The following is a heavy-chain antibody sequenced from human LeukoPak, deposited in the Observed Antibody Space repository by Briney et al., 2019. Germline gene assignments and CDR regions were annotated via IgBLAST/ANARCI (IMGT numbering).Heavy chain of an antibody. CDR1: GDSVSSPNSY. D-gene: IGHD5-18*01. CDR2: IYSKGAT. Sequence: SETLSLTCTVSGDSVSSPNSYWTWIRQPAGKGLEWIGRIYSKGATNYNPSLKSRVTISVDTSKNQFSLKLSSVTAADTAVYYCARGVYGYKYAFDFWGQGTMVTVSS. J-gene: IGHJ3*01. V-gene: IGHV4-61*10. CDR3: ARGVYGYKYAFDF.